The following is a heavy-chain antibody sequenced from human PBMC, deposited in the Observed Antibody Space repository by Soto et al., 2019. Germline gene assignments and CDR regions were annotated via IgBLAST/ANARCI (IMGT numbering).Heavy chain of an antibody. Sequence: SETLSLTCTVSGGSISSGGYYWSWIRQHPGKGLEWIGYIYYSGSTYYNPSLKSRVTISVDTSKDHFSLKLTSVTAADTAVYYCARARYYNGMDVWGRGTTVTVSS. CDR3: ARARYYNGMDV. J-gene: IGHJ6*02. CDR1: GGSISSGGYY. V-gene: IGHV4-31*03. CDR2: IYYSGST.